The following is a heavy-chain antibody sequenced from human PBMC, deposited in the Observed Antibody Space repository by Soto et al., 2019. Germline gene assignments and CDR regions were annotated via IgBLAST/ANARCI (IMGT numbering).Heavy chain of an antibody. CDR3: AKDTGPN. Sequence: GGSLRLACAASGFTFDNYAMHWVRQAPGKGLEWVSGISWNSNTIAYADSVKGRFTISRENAKNSLYWQMNSLRAEDTAFYYCAKDTGPNWGQGTLVTVSS. CDR2: ISWNSNTI. CDR1: GFTFDNYA. V-gene: IGHV3-9*01. J-gene: IGHJ4*02.